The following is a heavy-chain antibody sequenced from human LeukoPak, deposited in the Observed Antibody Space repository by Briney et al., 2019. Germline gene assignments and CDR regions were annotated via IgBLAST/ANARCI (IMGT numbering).Heavy chain of an antibody. D-gene: IGHD6-19*01. CDR2: IIPILGIA. J-gene: IGHJ4*02. CDR1: GGTFSSYA. CDR3: ARDYIAVAGTPLDY. V-gene: IGHV1-69*04. Sequence: ASVKVSCKASGGTFSSYAISWVRQAPGQGLEWMGRIIPILGIANYAQKFQGRVTITADKSTSTAYMELSSLRSEDTAVYYCARDYIAVAGTPLDYGGQGTLVTVSS.